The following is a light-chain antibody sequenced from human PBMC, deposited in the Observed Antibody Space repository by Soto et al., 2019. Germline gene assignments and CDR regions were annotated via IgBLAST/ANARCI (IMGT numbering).Light chain of an antibody. CDR2: DVS. J-gene: IGLJ1*01. V-gene: IGLV2-14*03. CDR1: SSDIGGYNY. Sequence: QSVLTQPASVSGSPGQSITISCAGTSSDIGGYNYVSWYQQHPGKAPKLMIFDVSNRPSGVSDRFSGSKSGNTASLTISGLRAGDEADYYCSSFTSSFTYVFGTGTKETVL. CDR3: SSFTSSFTYV.